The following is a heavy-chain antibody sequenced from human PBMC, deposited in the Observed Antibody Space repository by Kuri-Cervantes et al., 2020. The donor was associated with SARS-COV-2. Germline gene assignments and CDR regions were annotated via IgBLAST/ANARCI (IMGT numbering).Heavy chain of an antibody. CDR3: ASDGVSGSLSLDF. J-gene: IGHJ4*02. CDR2: IIPALGMP. CDR1: VGTFSSAI. D-gene: IGHD6-19*01. Sequence: SVKVSCKAPVGTFSSAIISWVRQAPGQGLEWMGGIIPALGMPNYAHKFRGRVTLTADTTTTTPYLELSGLKTEDTALYYCASDGVSGSLSLDFWGQGTLVTVSS. V-gene: IGHV1-69*10.